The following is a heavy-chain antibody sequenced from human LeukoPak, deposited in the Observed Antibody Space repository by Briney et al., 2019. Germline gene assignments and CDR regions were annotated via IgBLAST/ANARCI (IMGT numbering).Heavy chain of an antibody. Sequence: GESLKISCRGSGYSFTTYWIGWVRQMPGKGLEWMGIIYPDDSDTRYSPSFQGQVTISADKSVRTAYLQWSSLKASDTAMYYCARPNITSYYDSRGYDAFDVWGQGTLVTVSS. J-gene: IGHJ3*01. CDR2: IYPDDSDT. D-gene: IGHD3-22*01. CDR1: GYSFTTYW. CDR3: ARPNITSYYDSRGYDAFDV. V-gene: IGHV5-51*01.